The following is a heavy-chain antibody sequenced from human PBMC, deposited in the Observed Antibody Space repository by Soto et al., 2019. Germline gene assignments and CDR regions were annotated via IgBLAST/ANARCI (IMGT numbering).Heavy chain of an antibody. Sequence: GGSLRLSCAASGFTFSSYAMSWVRQAPGKGLEWVSAISGSGGSTYYADSVKGRFTISRDNSKNTLYLQMNSLRAEDTAVYYCAKDKGYCSSTSCYWDYWGQGTLVTVSS. V-gene: IGHV3-23*01. CDR1: GFTFSSYA. CDR3: AKDKGYCSSTSCYWDY. D-gene: IGHD2-2*01. J-gene: IGHJ4*02. CDR2: ISGSGGST.